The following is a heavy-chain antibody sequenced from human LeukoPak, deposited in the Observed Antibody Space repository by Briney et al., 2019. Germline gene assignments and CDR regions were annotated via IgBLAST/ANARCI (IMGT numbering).Heavy chain of an antibody. D-gene: IGHD6-19*01. CDR2: FDPEDGET. CDR1: GYTLTELS. J-gene: IGHJ6*02. CDR3: TTSSSRTETGIAVAGRGWYYYYYGMDV. V-gene: IGHV1-24*01. Sequence: ASVKVSCKVSGYTLTELSMHWVRQAPGKGLEWMGGFDPEDGETIYAQKFQGRVTMTEDTSTDTAYMELSSLRSEDTAVYYCTTSSSRTETGIAVAGRGWYYYYYGMDVWGQGTTVTVSS.